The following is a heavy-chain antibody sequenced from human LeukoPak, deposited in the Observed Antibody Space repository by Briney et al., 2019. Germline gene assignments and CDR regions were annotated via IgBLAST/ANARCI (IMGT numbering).Heavy chain of an antibody. D-gene: IGHD3-10*01. CDR3: ARVKVEYYGSGSSGPIYYYYHYMDV. CDR1: GDSVSSNSAA. CDR2: TYYRSKWYN. V-gene: IGHV6-1*01. J-gene: IGHJ6*03. Sequence: SQTLSLTCAISGDSVSSNSAAWNWIRQSPSRGLEWLGRTYYRSKWYNDYAVSVKSRITINPDTSKNQFSLQLNSVTPEDTAVYYCARVKVEYYGSGSSGPIYYYYHYMDVWGKGTTVTVSS.